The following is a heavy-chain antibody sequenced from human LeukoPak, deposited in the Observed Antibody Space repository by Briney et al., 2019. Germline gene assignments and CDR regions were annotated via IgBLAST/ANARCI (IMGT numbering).Heavy chain of an antibody. J-gene: IGHJ4*02. Sequence: GGSLRLSCTASGFTFGDDAMSWVRQAPGKGLERVGFIRSKAYGGTTEYAASVKGRFTISRDDYKSIAYLQMNSLTTEDTAVYYCTRDRYSFDYWGQGTLVTVSS. V-gene: IGHV3-49*04. D-gene: IGHD4-11*01. CDR3: TRDRYSFDY. CDR2: IRSKAYGGTT. CDR1: GFTFGDDA.